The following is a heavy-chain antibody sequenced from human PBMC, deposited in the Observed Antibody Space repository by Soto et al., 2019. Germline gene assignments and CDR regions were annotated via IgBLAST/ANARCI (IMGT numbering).Heavy chain of an antibody. CDR2: IYYSGNT. Sequence: PSETLSLTCIVSGGSINSYYWSWIRQPPGKGLEWIGHIYYSGNTNYNPSLKSRVTISVDTSKNQFSLKLSSVTAADTAVYYCARGRGTVTNYFDYWGQGTLVTVSS. J-gene: IGHJ4*02. CDR3: ARGRGTVTNYFDY. D-gene: IGHD4-4*01. V-gene: IGHV4-59*12. CDR1: GGSINSYY.